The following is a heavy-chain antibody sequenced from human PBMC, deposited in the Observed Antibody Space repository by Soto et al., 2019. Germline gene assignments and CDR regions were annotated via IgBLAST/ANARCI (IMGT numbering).Heavy chain of an antibody. CDR2: ISGSGGST. CDR1: GFPFISYA. J-gene: IGHJ5*02. Sequence: XSVKVSCAASGFPFISYAMIWVRQAPGKGLEWVSAISGSGGSTYYADSVKGRFTISRDNSKNTLYLQMNSLRAEDTAVYYCAKDFFDFDPWGQGTLVTVSS. CDR3: AKDFFDFDP. V-gene: IGHV3-23*01.